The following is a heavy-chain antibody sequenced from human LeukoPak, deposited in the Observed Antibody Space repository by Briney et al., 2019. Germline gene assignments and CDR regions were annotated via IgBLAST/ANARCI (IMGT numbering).Heavy chain of an antibody. J-gene: IGHJ4*02. CDR3: ARQGSYDNSGYSFDY. D-gene: IGHD3-22*01. Sequence: GESLKISCKASGYSLINHWIGWVRQMPGKGLDWMGIIYPGHADATYSPSFQGQVTISADKSTTTVYLQWSSLKASDTAMYYCARQGSYDNSGYSFDYWGQGTLVTVSP. V-gene: IGHV5-51*01. CDR1: GYSLINHW. CDR2: IYPGHADA.